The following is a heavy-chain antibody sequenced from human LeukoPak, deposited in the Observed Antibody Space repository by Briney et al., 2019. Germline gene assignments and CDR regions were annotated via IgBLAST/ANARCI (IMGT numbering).Heavy chain of an antibody. CDR3: AREPPRKVGATTDFDY. V-gene: IGHV3-21*01. CDR1: GFTFSSYS. Sequence: GGSLRLSCAASGFTFSSYSMNWVRQAPGKGLEWVSSISSSSSYIYYADSVKGRFTISRDNAKNSLYLQMNSPRAEDTAVYYCAREPPRKVGATTDFDYWGQGTLVTVSS. CDR2: ISSSSSYI. J-gene: IGHJ4*02. D-gene: IGHD1-26*01.